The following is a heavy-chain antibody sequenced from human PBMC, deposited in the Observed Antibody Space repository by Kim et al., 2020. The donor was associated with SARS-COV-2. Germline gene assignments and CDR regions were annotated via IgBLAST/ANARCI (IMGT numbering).Heavy chain of an antibody. Sequence: GESLKISCKGSGYSFTSYWISWVRQMPGKGLEWMGRIDPSDSYTNYSPSFQGHVTISADKSISTAYLQWSSLKASDTAMYYCASQPWDCGGDCQPDYWGQGTLVTVSS. J-gene: IGHJ4*02. V-gene: IGHV5-10-1*01. CDR2: IDPSDSYT. D-gene: IGHD2-21*02. CDR1: GYSFTSYW. CDR3: ASQPWDCGGDCQPDY.